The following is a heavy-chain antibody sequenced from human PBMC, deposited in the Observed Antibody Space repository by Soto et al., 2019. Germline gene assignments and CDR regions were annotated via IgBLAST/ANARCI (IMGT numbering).Heavy chain of an antibody. J-gene: IGHJ3*02. Sequence: SVKVSCKASGGTFSSYAISWVRQAPGQGLEWMGGIIPIFGTANYAQKFQGRVTITADESTSTAYMELSSLRSEDTAVYYCARETYDGGALDIWGQGTMVTVSS. D-gene: IGHD5-12*01. V-gene: IGHV1-69*13. CDR2: IIPIFGTA. CDR3: ARETYDGGALDI. CDR1: GGTFSSYA.